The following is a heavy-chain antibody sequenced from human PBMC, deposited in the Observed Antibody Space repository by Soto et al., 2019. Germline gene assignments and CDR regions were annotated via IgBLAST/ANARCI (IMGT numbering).Heavy chain of an antibody. CDR1: GFTFSNYG. CDR3: AKAVYDYGDLRGYFDS. Sequence: QVQLVESGGGVVPSGRSLRLSCEGSGFTFSNYGLHWVRQAPGKGPEWVAVISNDGRKTYYADSVKDRFTISRDNSATTLFLQMRSLGAEDSALYFCAKAVYDYGDLRGYFDSWGQGTLVTVSS. CDR2: ISNDGRKT. D-gene: IGHD4-17*01. V-gene: IGHV3-30*18. J-gene: IGHJ4*02.